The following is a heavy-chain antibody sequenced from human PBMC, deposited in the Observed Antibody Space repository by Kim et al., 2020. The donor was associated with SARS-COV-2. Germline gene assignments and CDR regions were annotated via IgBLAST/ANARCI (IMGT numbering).Heavy chain of an antibody. J-gene: IGHJ5*02. D-gene: IGHD3-10*01. CDR2: IKSKTDGGTT. CDR3: TYTPPIHGPGGGFDP. V-gene: IGHV3-15*01. Sequence: GGSLRLSCAATGFTVSNAWMNWVRQAPGKGLECVGRIKSKTDGGTTDYAAPVKGRFIISRDDSENTLYLQMNSLKTEDTAVYYCTYTPPIHGPGGGFDPWGQGTLVTVSS. CDR1: GFTVSNAW.